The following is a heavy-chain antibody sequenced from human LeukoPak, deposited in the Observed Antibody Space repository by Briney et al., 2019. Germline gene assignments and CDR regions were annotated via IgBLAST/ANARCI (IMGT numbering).Heavy chain of an antibody. CDR2: IYPGDSDT. D-gene: IGHD3-16*01. V-gene: IGHV5-51*01. CDR3: ARHVVMATGRYLDY. J-gene: IGHJ4*02. CDR1: GYRFTSYW. Sequence: GESLKISCKGSGYRFTSYWIGWVRQMPGKGLEWMGIIYPGDSDTRYSPSFQGQVTISADKSINTAYLQWSSLKASDTALYYCARHVVMATGRYLDYWGQGTLVTVSS.